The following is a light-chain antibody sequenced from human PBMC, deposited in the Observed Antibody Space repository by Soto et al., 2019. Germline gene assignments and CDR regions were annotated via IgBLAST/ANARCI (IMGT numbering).Light chain of an antibody. J-gene: IGKJ1*01. Sequence: IQMPPSPSTLSGSVGDRVTITCLSSKTIISWLAWYQQKPWKAPKLLIYKASTLKSGVTSRFSGSGSGTEFTLTISSLQTDDFSTYYCQHYNSYSEAFGQGTKVE. CDR3: QHYNSYSEA. V-gene: IGKV1-5*03. CDR2: KAS. CDR1: KTIISW.